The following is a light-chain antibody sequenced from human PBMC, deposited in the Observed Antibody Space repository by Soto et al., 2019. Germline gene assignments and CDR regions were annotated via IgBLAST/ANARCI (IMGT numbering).Light chain of an antibody. V-gene: IGKV2-24*01. Sequence: DIVLTXXPLSSPVTLGQPASISCRSSQSLXXXXXXXYLNWLQQRPGQPPRLLIYKVSNRFSGVPDRFSGSGAGTXFTLEISRVEAEDVGVYYCMQTTQFPLTFGGGTKVEIK. J-gene: IGKJ4*01. CDR1: QSLXXXXXXXY. CDR3: MQTTQFPLT. CDR2: KVS.